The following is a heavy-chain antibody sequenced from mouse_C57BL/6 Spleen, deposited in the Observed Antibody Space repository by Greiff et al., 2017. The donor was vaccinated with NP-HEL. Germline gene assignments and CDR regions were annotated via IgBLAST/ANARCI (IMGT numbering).Heavy chain of an antibody. V-gene: IGHV1-61*01. CDR2: IYPSDSET. D-gene: IGHD3-1*01. J-gene: IGHJ2*01. Sequence: VQLQQPGAELVRPGSSVKLSCKASGYTFTSYWMDWVKRRPGQGLEWIGNIYPSDSETHYNQKFKDKATLTVDKSSSTAYMQLSSLTSEDSAVYYWAREWGHSSGNYDWGQVTTLTVSS. CDR3: AREWGHSSGNYD. CDR1: GYTFTSYW.